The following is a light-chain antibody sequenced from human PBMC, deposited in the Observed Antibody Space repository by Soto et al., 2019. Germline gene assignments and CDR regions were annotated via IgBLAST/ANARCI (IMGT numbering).Light chain of an antibody. Sequence: IQVTQSPSSLSGSVGDRVTITCRASQTISSWLAWYQQKPGKAPKLLIYKASTLKSGVPSRFSGSGSGTEFTLTISSLQPDDCATYYCQHSKSYSEAFGHRSNADI. CDR2: KAS. J-gene: IGKJ3*01. CDR1: QTISSW. CDR3: QHSKSYSEA. V-gene: IGKV1-5*03.